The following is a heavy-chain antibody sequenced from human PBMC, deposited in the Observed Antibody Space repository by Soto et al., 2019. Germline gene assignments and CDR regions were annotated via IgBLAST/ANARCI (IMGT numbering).Heavy chain of an antibody. V-gene: IGHV4-34*01. CDR3: ARDHGWGNWFDP. D-gene: IGHD3-10*01. CDR2: INHSGST. CDR1: GGSFSGYY. J-gene: IGHJ5*02. Sequence: SETLSLTCAVYGGSFSGYYWSWIRQPPGKGLEWIGEINHSGSTNYNPSLKSRVTISVDTSKNQFSLKLSSVTAADTAVYYCARDHGWGNWFDPWGQGTLVTVSS.